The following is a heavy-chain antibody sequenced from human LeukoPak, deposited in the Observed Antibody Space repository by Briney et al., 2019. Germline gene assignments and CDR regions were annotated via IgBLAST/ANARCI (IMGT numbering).Heavy chain of an antibody. CDR3: ARVRSVSNWLDP. J-gene: IGHJ5*02. D-gene: IGHD6-19*01. CDR2: IYYSGRT. Sequence: SETLSLTCTVSGGSISSGSYYWSWIRQPPGKGLEWIGSIYYSGRTYYNPSLKSRVTISVDTSNNQFSLILSSVTATDTAIYYCARVRSVSNWLDPWGQGTLVTVSS. CDR1: GGSISSGSYY. V-gene: IGHV4-39*01.